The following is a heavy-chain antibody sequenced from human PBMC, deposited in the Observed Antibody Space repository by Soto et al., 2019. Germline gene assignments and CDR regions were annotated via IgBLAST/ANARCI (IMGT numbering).Heavy chain of an antibody. CDR3: ARWYYYDSSGYGGYYFDY. CDR1: GGSISSSNW. CDR2: IYHSGST. D-gene: IGHD3-22*01. J-gene: IGHJ4*02. Sequence: SETLSLTCAVSGGSISSSNWWSWVRQPPGKGLEWIGEIYHSGSTNYNPSLKSRVTISVDKSKNQFSLKLSSVTAADTAVYYCARWYYYDSSGYGGYYFDYWGQGTLVTVSS. V-gene: IGHV4-4*02.